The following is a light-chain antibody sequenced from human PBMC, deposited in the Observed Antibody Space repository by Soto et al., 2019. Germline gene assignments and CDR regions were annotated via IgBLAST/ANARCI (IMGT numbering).Light chain of an antibody. CDR1: SSDVGGYNY. J-gene: IGLJ1*01. CDR3: SSYAGSSNV. Sequence: QSALTQPPSASGSPGQSVAISLTGTSSDVGGYNYVSWYQQHPGKAPKLMIYEVNKRPSGVPDRFSGSKSGNTASLTVSGLQAEDEADYYCSSYAGSSNVFGTGTKVTV. CDR2: EVN. V-gene: IGLV2-8*01.